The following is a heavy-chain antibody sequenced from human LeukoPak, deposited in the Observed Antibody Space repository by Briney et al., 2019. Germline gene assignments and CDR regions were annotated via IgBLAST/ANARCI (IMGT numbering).Heavy chain of an antibody. CDR2: ISGSGGST. Sequence: PGGSLRLSCAASGFTFSSYAMSWVRQAPGKGLEWVSAISGSGGSTYYADSVKGRFTISRDNSKNTLYLQMNSLRAEDTAVYYCAKGYRGSIYYYGMDVWGQGTTVTVSS. J-gene: IGHJ6*02. D-gene: IGHD1-26*01. V-gene: IGHV3-23*01. CDR1: GFTFSSYA. CDR3: AKGYRGSIYYYGMDV.